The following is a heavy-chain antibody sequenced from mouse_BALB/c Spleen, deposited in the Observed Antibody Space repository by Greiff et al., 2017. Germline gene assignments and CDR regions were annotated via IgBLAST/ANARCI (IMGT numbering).Heavy chain of an antibody. Sequence: LQESGAELAKPGASVKMSCKASGYTFTSYWMHWVKQRPGQGLEWIGYINPSTGYTEYNQKFKDKATLTADKSSSTAYMQLSSLTSEDSAVYYCARRAYDYPYAMDYWGQGTSVTVSS. V-gene: IGHV1-7*01. CDR2: INPSTGYT. J-gene: IGHJ4*01. CDR1: GYTFTSYW. CDR3: ARRAYDYPYAMDY. D-gene: IGHD2-4*01.